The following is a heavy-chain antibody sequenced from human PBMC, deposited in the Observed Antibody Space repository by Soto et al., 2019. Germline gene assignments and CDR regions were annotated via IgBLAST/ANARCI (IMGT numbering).Heavy chain of an antibody. D-gene: IGHD6-6*01. CDR2: MSNEGGNE. J-gene: IGHJ4*02. Sequence: QVQLVESGGGVVQPGRSLRLSCAASVFPFSSYAMHWVRQAPGKGLEWVAGMSNEGGNEYYADSVRGRFTISRHNSKNTLYLHMNDLRTEDTAVYYCAREPVYIATRGSFDYWGQGTLVTVSS. V-gene: IGHV3-30*16. CDR3: AREPVYIATRGSFDY. CDR1: VFPFSSYA.